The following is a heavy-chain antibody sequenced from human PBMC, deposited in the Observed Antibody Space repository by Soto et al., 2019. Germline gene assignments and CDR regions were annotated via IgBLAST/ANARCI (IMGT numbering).Heavy chain of an antibody. V-gene: IGHV3-21*01. J-gene: IGHJ4*02. CDR1: GFTFSSYS. Sequence: PGGSLRLSCAASGFTFSSYSMNWVRQAPGKGLEWVSSISSSSSYIYYADSVKGRFTISRDNAKNSLYLQMNSLRAEDTAVYYCASPTDSSGYHSDYWGQGTQVTVSS. D-gene: IGHD3-22*01. CDR2: ISSSSSYI. CDR3: ASPTDSSGYHSDY.